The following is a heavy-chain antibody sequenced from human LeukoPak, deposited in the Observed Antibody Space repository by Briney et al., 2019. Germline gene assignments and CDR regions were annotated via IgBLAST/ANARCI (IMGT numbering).Heavy chain of an antibody. J-gene: IGHJ4*02. Sequence: GGSLRLSCAASGFTFSSYGMHWVRQAPGKGLEWVAVISYDGSNKYYADSVKGRFTISRDNSKSTLYLQMNSLRAEDTAVYYCAKCAIFGDYADDYWGQGTLVTVSS. V-gene: IGHV3-30*18. D-gene: IGHD3-10*01. CDR1: GFTFSSYG. CDR2: ISYDGSNK. CDR3: AKCAIFGDYADDY.